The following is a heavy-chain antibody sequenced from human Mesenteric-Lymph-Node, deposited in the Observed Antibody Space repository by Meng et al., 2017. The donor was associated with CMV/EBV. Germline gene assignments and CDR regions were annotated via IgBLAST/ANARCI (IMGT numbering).Heavy chain of an antibody. CDR3: ARALAGYYTGGVCYYFEY. Sequence: ASVKVSCKASGYTFTSFGISWLRQAPGQGLEWMGWINPYNGDTNYAQRLQGRVTMTTDTSTNTAYMELRSLRSDDTAVFYCARALAGYYTGGVCYYFEYWGQGTLVTVSS. V-gene: IGHV1-18*01. J-gene: IGHJ4*02. CDR1: GYTFTSFG. D-gene: IGHD2-8*02. CDR2: INPYNGDT.